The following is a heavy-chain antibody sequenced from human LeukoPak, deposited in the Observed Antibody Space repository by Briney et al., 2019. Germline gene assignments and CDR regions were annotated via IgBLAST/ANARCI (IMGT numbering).Heavy chain of an antibody. CDR3: ATRPAGTSWYGVFDY. Sequence: SETLSLTCSVSGGSITSHYWSWIRQPPGKRLECIGYIFNTGSTNYNPSLGSRVTMSVDASRDQFFLRLSSVTAADTAIYYCATRPAGTSWYGVFDYCSQGTLVTVSS. D-gene: IGHD3-10*01. V-gene: IGHV4-59*11. CDR2: IFNTGST. CDR1: GGSITSHY. J-gene: IGHJ4*02.